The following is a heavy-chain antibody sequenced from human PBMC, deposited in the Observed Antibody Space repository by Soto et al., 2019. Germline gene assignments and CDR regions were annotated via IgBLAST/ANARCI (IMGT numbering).Heavy chain of an antibody. CDR3: VRETQIVMVVVPTPGSPGAFDM. CDR2: VSHDGVNK. J-gene: IGHJ3*02. V-gene: IGHV3-30-3*01. Sequence: GGSLRLSCAASGFSFRNYNLHWVRQAPGKGLEWVAVVSHDGVNKHYAESVKGRLSISRDSSRDTLYLQMNSLRPEDTAVYYCVRETQIVMVVVPTPGSPGAFDMWGQGAMVTVSS. CDR1: GFSFRNYN. D-gene: IGHD2-15*01.